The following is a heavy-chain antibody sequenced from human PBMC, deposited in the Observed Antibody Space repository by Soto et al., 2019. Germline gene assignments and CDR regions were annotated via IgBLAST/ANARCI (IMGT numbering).Heavy chain of an antibody. D-gene: IGHD1-1*01. CDR1: GYTLTELS. Sequence: VSVKVSCRVSGYTLTELSMDCARSAPGKGLEWMGGFDPEDGETIYAQKFQGRVTMTEDTSTDTAYMELSSLRSEDTAVYYCATDRTTGTTPRGFDPWGQGTLVTVSS. J-gene: IGHJ5*02. V-gene: IGHV1-24*01. CDR2: FDPEDGET. CDR3: ATDRTTGTTPRGFDP.